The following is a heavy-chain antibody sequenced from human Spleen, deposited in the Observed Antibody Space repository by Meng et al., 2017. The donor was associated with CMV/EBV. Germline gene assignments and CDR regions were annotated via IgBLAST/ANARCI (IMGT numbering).Heavy chain of an antibody. Sequence: QVQLQESGPGLVKPSXXLSLTCTVSGGSISSGDYYWSWIRQPPGKGLEWIGYIYYSGSTYYNPSLKSRVTISVDTSKNQFSLKLSSVTAADTAVYYCARVSGPPTATRGDWFDPWGQGTLVTVSS. CDR1: GGSISSGDYY. CDR2: IYYSGST. D-gene: IGHD4-11*01. J-gene: IGHJ5*02. CDR3: ARVSGPPTATRGDWFDP. V-gene: IGHV4-30-4*08.